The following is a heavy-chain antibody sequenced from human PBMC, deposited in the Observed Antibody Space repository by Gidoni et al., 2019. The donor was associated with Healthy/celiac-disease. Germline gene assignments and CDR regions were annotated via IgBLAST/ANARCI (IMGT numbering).Heavy chain of an antibody. Sequence: QVQLVESGGGLVKPGGSLRLSCAASGFPFSDYYMSWIRQAPGKGLEWVSYISSSSSYTNYADSVKGRFTISRDNAKNSLYLQMNSLRAEDTAVYYCARDHRSAAGTLNMDVWGKGTTVTVSS. J-gene: IGHJ6*03. CDR3: ARDHRSAAGTLNMDV. V-gene: IGHV3-11*06. D-gene: IGHD6-13*01. CDR1: GFPFSDYY. CDR2: ISSSSSYT.